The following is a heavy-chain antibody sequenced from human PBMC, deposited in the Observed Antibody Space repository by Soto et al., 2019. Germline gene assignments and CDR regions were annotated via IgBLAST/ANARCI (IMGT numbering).Heavy chain of an antibody. Sequence: EVQLLESGGGLVQPGGSLRLSCAASGFTFSSYVMSWVRQAPGKGLEWVSAISGSGDSTYYTDSVKGRFTISRDNSENTLHLQMNSLRAEDTAVYYCARDGHDSSGNPYGMDVWGQGTTVTVSS. CDR3: ARDGHDSSGNPYGMDV. CDR2: ISGSGDST. CDR1: GFTFSSYV. D-gene: IGHD3-22*01. J-gene: IGHJ6*02. V-gene: IGHV3-23*01.